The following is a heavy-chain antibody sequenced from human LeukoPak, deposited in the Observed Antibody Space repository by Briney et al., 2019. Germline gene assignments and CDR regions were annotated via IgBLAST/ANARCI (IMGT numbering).Heavy chain of an antibody. Sequence: ASVKVSCKASGYTFTSYGISWVRQAPGQGLEWMGWISAYNGNTNYAQKLQGRVTMTTDTSTSTAYMELRSLRSDDTAVYYCARERGRCYYDSSGRSGAFDIWGQGTMVTVSS. CDR2: ISAYNGNT. CDR1: GYTFTSYG. CDR3: ARERGRCYYDSSGRSGAFDI. V-gene: IGHV1-18*01. D-gene: IGHD3-22*01. J-gene: IGHJ3*02.